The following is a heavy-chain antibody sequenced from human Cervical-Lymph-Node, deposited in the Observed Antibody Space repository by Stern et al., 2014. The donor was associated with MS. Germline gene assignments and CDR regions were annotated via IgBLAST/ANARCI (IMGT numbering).Heavy chain of an antibody. J-gene: IGHJ4*02. CDR1: GYTFTGYY. V-gene: IGHV1-2*02. CDR2: INPNSGGT. CDR3: ATRPGYCTNYGGSCPFDY. Sequence: QVQLVESGAEVKKPGASVKVSCKASGYTFTGYYMHWVRQAPGQGLEWMGWINPNSGGTNYAQKFQGRVTMTRDTSISTAYMELSRLRSDDTAVYYCATRPGYCTNYGGSCPFDYWGQGTLVTVSS. D-gene: IGHD2-8*01.